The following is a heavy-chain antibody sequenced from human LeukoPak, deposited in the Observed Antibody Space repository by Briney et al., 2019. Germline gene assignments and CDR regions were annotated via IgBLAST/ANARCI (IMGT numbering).Heavy chain of an antibody. CDR1: GYTFTGYY. V-gene: IGHV1-2*02. D-gene: IGHD3-22*01. J-gene: IGHJ4*02. CDR2: INPNSGGT. CDR3: AADLGYYYDSSGHLHY. Sequence: VASVKVSCKASGYTFTGYYMHWVRQAPGQGLEWMGWINPNSGGTNYAQKFQGRVTMTRDTSISTAYMELSRLRSDDTAVYYCAADLGYYYDSSGHLHYWGQGTLVTVSS.